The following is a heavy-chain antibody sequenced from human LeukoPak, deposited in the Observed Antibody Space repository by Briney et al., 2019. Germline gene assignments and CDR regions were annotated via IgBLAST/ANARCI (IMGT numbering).Heavy chain of an antibody. CDR1: GYSFTSYW. V-gene: IGHV5-51*01. Sequence: GESLQISCQGSGYSFTSYWIGWVRQVPGKGLEWMGIIYPGDSDTRYSPSFQGQVTISADKSISTAYLQWSSLKASDTAMYYCARQRAPYSSSDFDYWGQGTLVTVSS. D-gene: IGHD6-6*01. CDR3: ARQRAPYSSSDFDY. CDR2: IYPGDSDT. J-gene: IGHJ4*02.